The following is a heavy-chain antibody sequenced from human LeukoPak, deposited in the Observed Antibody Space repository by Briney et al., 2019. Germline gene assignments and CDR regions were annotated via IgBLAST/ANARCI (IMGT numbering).Heavy chain of an antibody. Sequence: ASVKVSCKASGGTFSSYAISWVRQAPGQGLEWMGGIIPIFGTASYAQKFQGRVTITADESTSTAYMELSSLRSEDTAVYYCARQLAQWSPFDLWGRGTLVTVSS. D-gene: IGHD6-19*01. CDR3: ARQLAQWSPFDL. V-gene: IGHV1-69*13. J-gene: IGHJ2*01. CDR2: IIPIFGTA. CDR1: GGTFSSYA.